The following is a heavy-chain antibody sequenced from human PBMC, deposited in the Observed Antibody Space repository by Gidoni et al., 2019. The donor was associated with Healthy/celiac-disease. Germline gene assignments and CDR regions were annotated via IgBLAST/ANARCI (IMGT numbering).Heavy chain of an antibody. D-gene: IGHD6-6*01. J-gene: IGHJ4*02. CDR2: ISSSSSTI. Sequence: EVQLVEAGGGLVQPGGSLRLACAASGFTFSSYSMNWVRQAPGKGLEWVSYISSSSSTIYYADSVKGRFTISRDNAKNSLYLQMNSLRDEDTAVYYCAREDSSSSGIDDWGQGTLVTVSS. CDR3: AREDSSSSGIDD. V-gene: IGHV3-48*02. CDR1: GFTFSSYS.